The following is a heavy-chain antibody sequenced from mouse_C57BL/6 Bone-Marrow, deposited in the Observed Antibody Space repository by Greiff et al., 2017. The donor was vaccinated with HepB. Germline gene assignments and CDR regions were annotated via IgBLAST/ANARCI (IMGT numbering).Heavy chain of an antibody. V-gene: IGHV1-72*01. J-gene: IGHJ4*01. CDR2: IDPNSGGT. CDR3: ARWITTVSTEDAMDY. Sequence: QVQLQQPGAELVKPGASVKLSCKASGYTFTSYWMHWVKQRPGRGLEWIGRIDPNSGGTKYNEKFKSEATLTVDKPSSTAYMQLSSLTSEDSAVYYCARWITTVSTEDAMDYWGQGTSVTVSS. D-gene: IGHD1-1*01. CDR1: GYTFTSYW.